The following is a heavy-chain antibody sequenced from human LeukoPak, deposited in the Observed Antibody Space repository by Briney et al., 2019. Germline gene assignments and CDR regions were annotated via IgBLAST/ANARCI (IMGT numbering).Heavy chain of an antibody. CDR3: AKPDVSSGSEDY. J-gene: IGHJ4*02. V-gene: IGHV3-30*02. D-gene: IGHD3-10*01. CDR2: IRYDGSNK. CDR1: GFTFSSYG. Sequence: GGSLRLSCAASGFTFSSYGMNWVRQAPGKGLERVAFIRYDGSNKYYADSVKGRFTISRDNSKNTLYLQMNSLRGEDTAVYYCAKPDVSSGSEDYWGRGTLVTVS.